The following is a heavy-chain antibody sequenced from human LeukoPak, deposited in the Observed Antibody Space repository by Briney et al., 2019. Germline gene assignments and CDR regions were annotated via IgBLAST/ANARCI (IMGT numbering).Heavy chain of an antibody. CDR1: GFTFSNYA. CDR3: ARDGDAPMTDFDY. D-gene: IGHD2-21*02. J-gene: IGHJ4*02. Sequence: GGSLRLSCAASGFTFSNYAMNWVRQDPGKGLAWVSCIKTDGSITAYAGSVKGRFTISRDNAKNTLYLQMNSLRADDTAVYYCARDGDAPMTDFDYWGQGTLVTVSS. V-gene: IGHV3-74*01. CDR2: IKTDGSIT.